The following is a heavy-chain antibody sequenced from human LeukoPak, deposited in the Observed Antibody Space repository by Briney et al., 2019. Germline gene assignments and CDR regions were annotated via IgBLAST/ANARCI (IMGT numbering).Heavy chain of an antibody. CDR3: ASGRPRSFDY. V-gene: IGHV4-39*07. D-gene: IGHD1-14*01. CDR2: IYYSGTT. J-gene: IGHJ4*02. Sequence: SETLSLTCTVSGGSISSSSYYWGWIRQPPGKGLEWIGSIYYSGTTYYNPSLKSRVTISVDTSKNQFSLKLSSVTAADTAVYYCASGRPRSFDYWGQGTLVTVSS. CDR1: GGSISSSSYY.